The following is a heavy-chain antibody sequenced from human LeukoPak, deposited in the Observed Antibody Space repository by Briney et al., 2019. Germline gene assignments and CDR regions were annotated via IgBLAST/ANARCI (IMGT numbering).Heavy chain of an antibody. J-gene: IGHJ5*02. CDR2: IYPGDSDT. V-gene: IGHV5-51*01. D-gene: IGHD2-15*01. Sequence: GESLKISCKGSGYRFSSDWIGWVRQKPGKGLEWMGIIYPGDSDTRYSPSFQGQGIISVDKSINTAYLQWSSLKASDTAMYYCARRERVVGATGWFDPWGQGTLVIVSS. CDR3: ARRERVVGATGWFDP. CDR1: GYRFSSDW.